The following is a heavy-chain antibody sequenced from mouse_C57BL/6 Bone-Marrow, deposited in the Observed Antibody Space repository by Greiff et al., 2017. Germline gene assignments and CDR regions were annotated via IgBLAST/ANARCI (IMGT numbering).Heavy chain of an antibody. J-gene: IGHJ4*01. D-gene: IGHD1-1*01. V-gene: IGHV1-69*01. Sequence: QVQLQQSGAELARPGASVKLSCKASGYTFTSYWMHWVKQRPGQGLEWIGEIDPSGSYTNYNQKFKGKSTLTVDKSSSTAYMQLSSLTSEDSAVYYCARDGSSYNYAMDYWGQGTAVTVSS. CDR1: GYTFTSYW. CDR3: ARDGSSYNYAMDY. CDR2: IDPSGSYT.